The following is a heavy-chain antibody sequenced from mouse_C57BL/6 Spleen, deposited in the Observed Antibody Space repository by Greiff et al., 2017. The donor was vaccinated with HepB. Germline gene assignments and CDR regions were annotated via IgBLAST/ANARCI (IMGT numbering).Heavy chain of an antibody. D-gene: IGHD1-1*01. CDR1: GYTFTSYW. CDR3: AGSRYGSSVCWYFDV. CDR2: IDPNSGGT. Sequence: QVQLQQPGAELVKPGASVKLSCKASGYTFTSYWMHWVKQRPGRGLEWIGRIDPNSGGTNYNEKFKSKATLTVDKPSSTAYMQLSSLTSEDSAVYYCAGSRYGSSVCWYFDVWGTGTTVTVSS. V-gene: IGHV1-72*01. J-gene: IGHJ1*03.